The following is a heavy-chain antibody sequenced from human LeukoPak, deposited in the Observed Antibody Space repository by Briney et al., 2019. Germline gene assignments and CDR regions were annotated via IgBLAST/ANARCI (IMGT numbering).Heavy chain of an antibody. CDR3: ARVPTPARALVPAAIGYYGMDV. CDR2: IRGSGGST. CDR1: GFTFSSYA. Sequence: GGSLRLSCAASGFTFSSYAMSWVRQAPGKGLEWVSAIRGSGGSTYYADSVKGRFTISRDNSKNTLYLQMNSLRSDDTAVYYCARVPTPARALVPAAIGYYGMDVWGQGTTVTVSS. J-gene: IGHJ6*02. D-gene: IGHD2-2*02. V-gene: IGHV3-23*01.